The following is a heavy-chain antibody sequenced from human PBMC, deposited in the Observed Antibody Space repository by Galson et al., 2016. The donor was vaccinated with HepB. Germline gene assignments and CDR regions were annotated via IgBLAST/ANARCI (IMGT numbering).Heavy chain of an antibody. CDR2: ISYDGSKK. J-gene: IGHJ4*02. V-gene: IGHV3-30-3*01. CDR1: GFTFSSYA. Sequence: SLRLSCAASGFTFSSYAIHWVRQAPGKGLEWVAFISYDGSKKYYADSVKGRFTISRDNSKNTLFLQMNSLRAEDTAVYYCASSINYYDSGTYSLTDYWGQGTLVTVSS. D-gene: IGHD3-10*01. CDR3: ASSINYYDSGTYSLTDY.